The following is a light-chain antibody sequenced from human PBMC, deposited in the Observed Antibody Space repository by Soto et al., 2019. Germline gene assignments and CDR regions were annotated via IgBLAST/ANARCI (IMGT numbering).Light chain of an antibody. Sequence: IQLTQTPSTLSASVGDEVTITCRASQSISSWLAWYQQKPGKAPKLLIYDASSLESGVPSRFSGSGSGTEFTLTISSLQPDDFATYYCQHYNSYSEAFGQGTKVDIK. CDR3: QHYNSYSEA. CDR1: QSISSW. J-gene: IGKJ1*01. CDR2: DAS. V-gene: IGKV1-5*01.